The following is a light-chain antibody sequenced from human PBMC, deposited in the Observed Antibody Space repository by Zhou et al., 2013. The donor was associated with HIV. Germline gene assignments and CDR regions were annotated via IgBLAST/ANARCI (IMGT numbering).Light chain of an antibody. CDR1: QSIATY. Sequence: DIQLTQSPSSLSASVGDRVTITCRASQSIATYLNWYQQKPGKAPDFLIYGASSLQSGVLSRFSPSGSGTDFTLTISRQQSEVLSTYCRLLNSNCLFGQGTRLEIK. CDR2: GAS. V-gene: IGKV1-39*02. J-gene: IGKJ5*01. CDR3: LLNSNCL.